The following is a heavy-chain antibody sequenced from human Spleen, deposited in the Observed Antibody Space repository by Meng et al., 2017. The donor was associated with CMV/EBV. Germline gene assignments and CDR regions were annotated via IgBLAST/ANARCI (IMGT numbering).Heavy chain of an antibody. J-gene: IGHJ4*02. D-gene: IGHD6-13*01. CDR2: IYYSGST. Sequence: QLEPQESGPGLVKPSEPLSLTCTVSGGSISCSSYYWGWIRQPPGKGLEWIGSIYYSGSTYYNPSLKSRVTISVDTSKNQFSLKLSSVTAADTAVYYCARAPVGILGAFDYWGQGTLVTVSS. V-gene: IGHV4-39*07. CDR3: ARAPVGILGAFDY. CDR1: GGSISCSSYY.